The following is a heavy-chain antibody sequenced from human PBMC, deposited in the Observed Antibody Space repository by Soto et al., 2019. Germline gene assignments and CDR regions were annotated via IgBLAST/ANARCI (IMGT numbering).Heavy chain of an antibody. V-gene: IGHV3-30*18. J-gene: IGHJ6*02. CDR2: ISYDGSNK. Sequence: GGSLRLSCAASGFTFSSYGMHWVRQAPGKGLEWVAVISYDGSNKYYADSVKGRFTISRDNSKNTLYLQMNSLRAEDTAVYYCAKDGYDFWSGYYTGIGGREPPDYYYYYGMDVWGQGTTVTVS. D-gene: IGHD3-3*01. CDR3: AKDGYDFWSGYYTGIGGREPPDYYYYYGMDV. CDR1: GFTFSSYG.